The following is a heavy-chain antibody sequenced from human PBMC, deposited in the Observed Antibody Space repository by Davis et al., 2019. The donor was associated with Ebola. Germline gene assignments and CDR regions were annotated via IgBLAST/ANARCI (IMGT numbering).Heavy chain of an antibody. CDR1: GFTFSSYS. D-gene: IGHD6-13*01. V-gene: IGHV3-21*04. CDR2: ISSSSSYI. Sequence: GGSLRLSCAASGFTFSSYSMNWVRQAPGKGLEWVSSISSSSSYIYYADSVKGRFSISRDNSKNTLYVQMDSLRAEDTAVYYCAKKGSGSWYPEFWGQGTLVPVSS. J-gene: IGHJ4*02. CDR3: AKKGSGSWYPEF.